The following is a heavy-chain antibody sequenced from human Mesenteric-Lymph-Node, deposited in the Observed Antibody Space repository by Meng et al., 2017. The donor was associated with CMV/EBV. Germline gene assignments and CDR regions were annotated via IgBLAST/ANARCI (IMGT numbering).Heavy chain of an antibody. Sequence: SETLSLTCTVSGGSISSYYWSWIRQPPGKGLEWIGEINHSGSTNYNPSLKSRVTISVDTSKNQFSLKLSSVTAADTAVYYCARERNYPMDVWGQGTTVTVSS. V-gene: IGHV4-34*01. J-gene: IGHJ6*02. D-gene: IGHD1-7*01. CDR2: INHSGST. CDR3: ARERNYPMDV. CDR1: GGSISSYY.